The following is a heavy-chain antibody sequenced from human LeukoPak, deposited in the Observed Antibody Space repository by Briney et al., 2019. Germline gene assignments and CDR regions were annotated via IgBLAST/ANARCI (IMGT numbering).Heavy chain of an antibody. Sequence: PSETLSLACTVSGGSISSYYWSWIRQPAGKGLEWIGRIYTSGSTNYNPSLKSRVTMSVDTSKNQFSLKLSSVTAADTAMYYCAREVVVAATRWFDPWGQGTLVTVSS. CDR3: AREVVVAATRWFDP. J-gene: IGHJ5*02. CDR2: IYTSGST. CDR1: GGSISSYY. D-gene: IGHD2-15*01. V-gene: IGHV4-4*07.